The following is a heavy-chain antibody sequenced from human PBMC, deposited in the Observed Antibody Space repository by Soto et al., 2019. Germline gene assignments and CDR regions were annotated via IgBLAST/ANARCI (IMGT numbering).Heavy chain of an antibody. CDR1: GYTFTGYA. Sequence: QVQLVQSGAEEKKPGASVKVSCKASGYTFTGYAMHWVRQAPGQRLEWMGWINAGNGNTKYSQKFQGRVTITTDTSAGTAYMKLNSLRSEDTAVYYCARAVAVAADFDYWGQGTLVTVSS. D-gene: IGHD6-19*01. CDR2: INAGNGNT. J-gene: IGHJ4*02. CDR3: ARAVAVAADFDY. V-gene: IGHV1-3*05.